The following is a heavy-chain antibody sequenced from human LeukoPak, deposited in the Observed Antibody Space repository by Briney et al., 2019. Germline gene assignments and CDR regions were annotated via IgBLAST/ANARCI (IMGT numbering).Heavy chain of an antibody. D-gene: IGHD6-19*01. CDR2: IYYSGST. Sequence: SETLSLTCTVSGGSISSSSYSWGWIRQPPAKGLEWIGNIYYSGSTYYNPSLKSRVTISVDTSKNQFSLKLSSVTAADTAVYYCARYYRQWLAYFDYWGQGTLVTVSS. CDR3: ARYYRQWLAYFDY. V-gene: IGHV4-39*01. J-gene: IGHJ4*02. CDR1: GGSISSSSYS.